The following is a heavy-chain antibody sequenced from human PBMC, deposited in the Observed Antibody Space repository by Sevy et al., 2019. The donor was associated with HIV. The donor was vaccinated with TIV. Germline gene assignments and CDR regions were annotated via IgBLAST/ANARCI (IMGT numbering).Heavy chain of an antibody. Sequence: SETLSLTCTVSGGSISSYYWSWIRQPPGKGLEWTGYIYYSGSTNYNPSLKSRVTISVDTSKNQFSLKLSSVTAADTAVYYCARQAWSSSSIDYWGQGTLVTVSS. D-gene: IGHD6-6*01. CDR2: IYYSGST. CDR1: GGSISSYY. CDR3: ARQAWSSSSIDY. J-gene: IGHJ4*02. V-gene: IGHV4-59*08.